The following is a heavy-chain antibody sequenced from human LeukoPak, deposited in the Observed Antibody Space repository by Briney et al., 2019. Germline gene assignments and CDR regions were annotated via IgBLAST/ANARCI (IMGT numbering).Heavy chain of an antibody. CDR2: IYPGDSDT. D-gene: IGHD6-19*01. CDR1: GYSFTSYW. V-gene: IGHV5-51*01. CDR3: ARLRREGVAGNQFDY. Sequence: KPGESLKISCKGSGYSFTSYWIGWVRQMPGKGLEWMGIIYPGDSDTRYSPSFQGQVTISADKSISTAYLQWSSLEASDTAMYYCARLRREGVAGNQFDYWGQGTLVTVSS. J-gene: IGHJ4*02.